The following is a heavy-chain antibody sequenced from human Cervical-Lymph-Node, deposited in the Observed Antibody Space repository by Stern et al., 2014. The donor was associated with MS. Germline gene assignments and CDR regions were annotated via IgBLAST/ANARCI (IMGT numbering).Heavy chain of an antibody. V-gene: IGHV1-69*09. J-gene: IGHJ4*02. Sequence: VQLVESGAEVKKPGSSVKVSCKASGGTLNNYAVSWVRQAPGQGLEWIGKIIPFLGIANYAHKFQGRVTLTAAVTTSYMEVSSLRSDDTAVYYCARSPDLYDSSGYYFDWGQGTLVTVSS. D-gene: IGHD3-22*01. CDR3: ARSPDLYDSSGYYFD. CDR2: IIPFLGIA. CDR1: GGTLNNYA.